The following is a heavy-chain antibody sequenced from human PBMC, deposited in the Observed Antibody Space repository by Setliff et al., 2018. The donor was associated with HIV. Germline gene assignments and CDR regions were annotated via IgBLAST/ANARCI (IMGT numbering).Heavy chain of an antibody. CDR2: IGSSNHGI. J-gene: IGHJ4*02. Sequence: GGSLRLSCAASGFNFRTYGMTWVRQAPGKGLDWVAHIGSSNHGIHYTASVQGRFTVSRDNANNLLFLEMNNLRAEDTAVYYCVRGTLDFWGQGNLVTVSS. CDR3: VRGTLDF. V-gene: IGHV3-48*04. CDR1: GFNFRTYG.